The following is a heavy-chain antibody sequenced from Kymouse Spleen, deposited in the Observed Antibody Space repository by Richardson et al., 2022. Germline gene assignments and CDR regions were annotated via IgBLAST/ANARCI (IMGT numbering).Heavy chain of an antibody. J-gene: IGHJ4*02. CDR2: IYYSGST. CDR3: ARGRLRYFDWWFDY. V-gene: IGHV4-39*01. CDR1: GGSISSSSYY. Sequence: QLQLQESGPGLVKPSETLSLTCTVSGGSISSSSYYWGWIRQPPGKGLEWIGSIYYSGSTYYNPSLKSRVTISVDTSKNQFSLKLSSVTAADTAVYYCARGRLRYFDWWFDYWGQGTLVTVSS. D-gene: IGHD3-9*01.